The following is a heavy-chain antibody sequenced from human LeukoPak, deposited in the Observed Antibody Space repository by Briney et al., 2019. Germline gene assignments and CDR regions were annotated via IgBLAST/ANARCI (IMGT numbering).Heavy chain of an antibody. CDR1: GFTFDDYG. CDR3: ARDGGVYYDSSGHYAFDI. D-gene: IGHD3-22*01. Sequence: GGSLRLSCAASGFTFDDYGMSWVRQAPGKGLEWVSGINWNGGSTGYADSVKGRFTISRDNAKNSLYLQMNSLRAEDTALYYCARDGGVYYDSSGHYAFDIWGQGTMVTVSS. J-gene: IGHJ3*02. V-gene: IGHV3-20*04. CDR2: INWNGGST.